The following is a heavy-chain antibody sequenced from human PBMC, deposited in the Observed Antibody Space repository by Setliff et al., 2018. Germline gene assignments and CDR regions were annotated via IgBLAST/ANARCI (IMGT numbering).Heavy chain of an antibody. CDR3: ARVPLPLDIVVVVAATPLEYYYYMDV. CDR1: GYTFTNYG. Sequence: GASVKVSCKASGYTFTNYGISWVRQAPGQGLEWMGWISAYNGNTNYAQKLQGRVTMTTDTSTSTAYMELRSLRSDDTAVYYCARVPLPLDIVVVVAATPLEYYYYMDVWGKGTMVTVSS. D-gene: IGHD2-15*01. J-gene: IGHJ6*03. CDR2: ISAYNGNT. V-gene: IGHV1-18*01.